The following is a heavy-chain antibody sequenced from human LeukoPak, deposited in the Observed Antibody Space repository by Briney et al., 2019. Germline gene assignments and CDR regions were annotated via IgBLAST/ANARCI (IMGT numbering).Heavy chain of an antibody. CDR1: GFSFNNFG. V-gene: IGHV3-23*01. J-gene: IGHJ4*02. Sequence: GGSLRLSCVASGFSFNNFGMSWVRQAPGKGLEWVSSISGTGGSTHYADSVKGRFTISRDNSKNTLYLQMNSLRAGDTAVYYCAKSSYYDSSGFYREYYFDYWGQGTLVPVSS. D-gene: IGHD3-22*01. CDR3: AKSSYYDSSGFYREYYFDY. CDR2: ISGTGGST.